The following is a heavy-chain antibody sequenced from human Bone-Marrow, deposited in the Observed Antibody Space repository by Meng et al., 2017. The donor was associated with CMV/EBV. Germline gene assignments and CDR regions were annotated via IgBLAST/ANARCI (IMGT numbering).Heavy chain of an antibody. CDR3: ARVDRGITIFGVPPSADAFAI. CDR1: GYTFTGYY. Sequence: ASVKVSCKASGYTFTGYYMYWVRQAPGQGLEWMGWINPNSGGTNYAQKFQGRVTMTRDTSISTAYMELSRLRSDDTAVYYCARVDRGITIFGVPPSADAFAIWGRGTMVTVSS. D-gene: IGHD3-3*01. V-gene: IGHV1-2*02. J-gene: IGHJ3*02. CDR2: INPNSGGT.